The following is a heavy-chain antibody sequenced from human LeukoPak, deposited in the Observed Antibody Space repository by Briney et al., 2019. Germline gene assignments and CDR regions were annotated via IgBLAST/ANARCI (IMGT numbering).Heavy chain of an antibody. Sequence: SQTLSLTCTVSGGSISSGDYYWSWIRQPPGKGLEWIGYIYYSGSTYYNPSLKSRVTISVDTSKNQFSLKLSSVTAADTAVYYCARGPGVVPAARDYWGQGTLVTVSS. J-gene: IGHJ4*02. V-gene: IGHV4-30-4*08. CDR3: ARGPGVVPAARDY. D-gene: IGHD2-2*01. CDR1: GGSISSGDYY. CDR2: IYYSGST.